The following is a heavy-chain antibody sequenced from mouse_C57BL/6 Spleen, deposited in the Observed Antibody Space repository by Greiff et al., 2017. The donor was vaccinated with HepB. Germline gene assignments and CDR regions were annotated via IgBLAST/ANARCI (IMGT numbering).Heavy chain of an antibody. CDR3: ARRPINYYGSSLYYYAMDY. CDR1: GFSLSTSGMG. Sequence: QVTLKVSGPGILQSSQTLSLTCSFSGFSLSTSGMGVSWIRQPSGTGLEWLAHIYWDDDKRYNPSLKSRLTISKDTSRNQVFLKITSVDTADTATYYCARRPINYYGSSLYYYAMDYWGQGTSVTVSS. D-gene: IGHD1-1*01. CDR2: IYWDDDK. V-gene: IGHV8-12*01. J-gene: IGHJ4*01.